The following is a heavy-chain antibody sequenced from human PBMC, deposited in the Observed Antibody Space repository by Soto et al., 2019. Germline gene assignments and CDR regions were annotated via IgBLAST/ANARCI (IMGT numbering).Heavy chain of an antibody. D-gene: IGHD2-15*01. Sequence: GGSLRLSCAASGFTFSSYAMSWVRQAPGKGLEWVSAISGSGSSTYYADSVKGRFTISRDNSKNTLYLQMNSLRAEDTAVYYCAKDNIVVVVAATPRIFDYWGQGTLVTVSS. J-gene: IGHJ4*02. CDR2: ISGSGSST. CDR1: GFTFSSYA. V-gene: IGHV3-23*01. CDR3: AKDNIVVVVAATPRIFDY.